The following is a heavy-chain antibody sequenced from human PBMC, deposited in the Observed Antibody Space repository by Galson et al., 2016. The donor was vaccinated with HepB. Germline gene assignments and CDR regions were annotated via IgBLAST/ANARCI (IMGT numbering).Heavy chain of an antibody. Sequence: SLRLSCAASGFTVSRKYMSWVRQAPGKGLEWVSVIYGGGSTYYADSVKGRFTISRDNSKNTLYLQMNSLRAEDTAVYYCARGGYDFQHPLTFDYWGRGTTVTVSS. CDR3: ARGGYDFQHPLTFDY. CDR1: GFTVSRKY. CDR2: IYGGGST. D-gene: IGHD5-12*01. J-gene: IGHJ4*03. V-gene: IGHV3-53*01.